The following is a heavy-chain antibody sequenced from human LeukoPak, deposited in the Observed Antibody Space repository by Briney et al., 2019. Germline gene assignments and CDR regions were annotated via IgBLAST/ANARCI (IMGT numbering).Heavy chain of an antibody. Sequence: GGSLRLSCAAYGFTFSSYEMNWVRQAPGKGLEWVSYISSSGSTIYYADSVKGRFTISRDNAKNSLYLQMNSLRAEDTAVYYFARLGYGNFDPWGQGTLVTVSS. CDR1: GFTFSSYE. D-gene: IGHD5-12*01. CDR3: ARLGYGNFDP. V-gene: IGHV3-48*03. J-gene: IGHJ5*02. CDR2: ISSSGSTI.